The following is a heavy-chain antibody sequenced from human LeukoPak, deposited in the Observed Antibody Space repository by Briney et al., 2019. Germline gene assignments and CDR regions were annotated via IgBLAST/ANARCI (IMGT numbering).Heavy chain of an antibody. CDR2: IYHSGST. CDR1: GGSISSGGYY. J-gene: IGHJ4*02. Sequence: KPSQTLSLTCTVSGGSISSGGYYWSWIRQPPGKGLEWIGYIYHSGSTYYNPSLKSRVTISVDRSKNQFSLKLSSVTAADTAVYYCARADRGDYVDYWGQGTLVTVSS. CDR3: ARADRGDYVDY. V-gene: IGHV4-30-2*01. D-gene: IGHD1-14*01.